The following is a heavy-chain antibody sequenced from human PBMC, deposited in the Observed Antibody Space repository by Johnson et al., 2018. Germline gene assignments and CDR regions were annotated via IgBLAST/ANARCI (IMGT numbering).Heavy chain of an antibody. J-gene: IGHJ3*02. CDR1: GFTFDDYA. V-gene: IGHV3-9*01. D-gene: IGHD3-3*01. Sequence: VQLVQSGGGLVQPGRSLRLSCAASGFTFDDYAMHWVRQAPGKGLEWVSGISWNSGSIGYADSVKGRFTISRDNSKNTLYLQMNSLRAEDTAVYYCAREMAAGYITIFGVVLISAFDIWGQGTMVTVSS. CDR2: ISWNSGSI. CDR3: AREMAAGYITIFGVVLISAFDI.